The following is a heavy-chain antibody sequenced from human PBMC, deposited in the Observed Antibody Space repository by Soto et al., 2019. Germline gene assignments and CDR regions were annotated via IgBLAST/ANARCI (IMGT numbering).Heavy chain of an antibody. V-gene: IGHV4-34*01. CDR1: GGSFSGYY. Sequence: SETLSLTCAVYGGSFSGYYWSWIRQPPGKGLEWIGEINRSGSTNYNPSLKSRVTISVDTSKNQFSLMLSSVTAADTAVYYWAGRLDRVVVAATLLNWFDPWGQGTLVTVSS. J-gene: IGHJ5*02. CDR3: AGRLDRVVVAATLLNWFDP. D-gene: IGHD2-15*01. CDR2: INRSGST.